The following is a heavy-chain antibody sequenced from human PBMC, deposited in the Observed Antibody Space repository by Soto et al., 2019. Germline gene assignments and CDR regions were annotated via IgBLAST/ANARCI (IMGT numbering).Heavy chain of an antibody. Sequence: PSETLSLTCTVSGGSINSYYWGWIRQPPGKGLEWIGQIYYTGSTKYNPSLKSRVTISLDTSKNQFSLSLNTVTAADTAVYFCARERRGHSSNWFDPWGQGVLVTVSS. CDR3: ARERRGHSSNWFDP. V-gene: IGHV4-59*01. D-gene: IGHD6-13*01. J-gene: IGHJ5*02. CDR2: IYYTGST. CDR1: GGSINSYY.